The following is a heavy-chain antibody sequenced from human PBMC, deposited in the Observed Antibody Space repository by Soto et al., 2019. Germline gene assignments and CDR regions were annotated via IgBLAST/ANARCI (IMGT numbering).Heavy chain of an antibody. Sequence: ASETLSLTCAVYGGSFSGYYWSWIRQPPGKGLEWIGEINHSGSTNYNPSLKSRVTISVDTSKNQFSLKLSSVTAADTAVYYCARVRISGYCSGGSCYRPHYYMDVWGKGTTVTVSS. J-gene: IGHJ6*03. D-gene: IGHD2-15*01. V-gene: IGHV4-34*01. CDR1: GGSFSGYY. CDR3: ARVRISGYCSGGSCYRPHYYMDV. CDR2: INHSGST.